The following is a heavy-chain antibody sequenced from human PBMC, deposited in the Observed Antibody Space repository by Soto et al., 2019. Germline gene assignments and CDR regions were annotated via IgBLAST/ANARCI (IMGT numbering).Heavy chain of an antibody. CDR3: ATTVSTRYYYAMDV. J-gene: IGHJ6*02. Sequence: PGESLKISCDGSGYSFARSWIGWVRQMPGKGLEWMGIIYPGDSETRYSPSFQGQVTISADKSINTAYVQWSSLKASDTAMYYCATTVSTRYYYAMDVWGQGTTVTVSS. CDR1: GYSFARSW. V-gene: IGHV5-51*01. CDR2: IYPGDSET. D-gene: IGHD4-4*01.